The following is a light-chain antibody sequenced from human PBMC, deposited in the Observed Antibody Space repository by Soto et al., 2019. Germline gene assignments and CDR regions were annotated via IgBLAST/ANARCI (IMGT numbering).Light chain of an antibody. J-gene: IGLJ1*01. V-gene: IGLV2-14*01. CDR2: EVS. Sequence: QSVLTQPASVSGSPGQSITISCTGTSSDVGDYNYVSWYQQHPGKAPKLMIFEVSHRPSGVSNRFSGSKSGNTASLTISGLQAEDEADYYCCSYRGSNLYVFGSGIKVTVL. CDR1: SSDVGDYNY. CDR3: CSYRGSNLYV.